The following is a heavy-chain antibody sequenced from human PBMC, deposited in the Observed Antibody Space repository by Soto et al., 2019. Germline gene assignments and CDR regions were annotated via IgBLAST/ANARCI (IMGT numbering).Heavy chain of an antibody. CDR3: ARGGVAAAGPSYYYYYMDV. D-gene: IGHD6-13*01. Sequence: ASVKVSCKASGGTFNNYPVTWVRQAPGQGLEWMGGIIPISGTPNYAQKFEGRVTITRDTSASTAYMELSSLRSEDTAVYYCARGGVAAAGPSYYYYYMDVWGKGTTVTVSS. J-gene: IGHJ6*03. V-gene: IGHV1-69*05. CDR1: GGTFNNYP. CDR2: IIPISGTP.